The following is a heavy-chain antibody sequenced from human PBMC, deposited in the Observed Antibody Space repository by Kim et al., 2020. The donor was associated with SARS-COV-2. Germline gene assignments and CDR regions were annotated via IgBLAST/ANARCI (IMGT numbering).Heavy chain of an antibody. CDR1: SGSFSGHY. CDR3: ARRPAGFDW. J-gene: IGHJ4*02. V-gene: IGHV4-34*01. Sequence: SETLSLTCAVYSGSFSGHYWSWIRQLPGVGLEWIGEIDHDGNTNYNPSLGSRITLSVDTSKNQFSLELKTLTAADTAVYYCARRPAGFDWWGQGTPVTFS. CDR2: IDHDGNT.